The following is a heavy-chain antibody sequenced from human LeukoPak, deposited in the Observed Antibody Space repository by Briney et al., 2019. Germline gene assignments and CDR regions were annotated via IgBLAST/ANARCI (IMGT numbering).Heavy chain of an antibody. Sequence: PGGSLRLSCAASGFTFSSYAMHWVRQAPGKWLEWVAVISFDASYKYYADSVKGRFTISRDNSKNTLYLQMNSLRAEDTAVYYCARDEIVTKHYFDYWGQGTLVTVSS. CDR1: GFTFSSYA. V-gene: IGHV3-30*04. J-gene: IGHJ4*02. CDR2: ISFDASYK. D-gene: IGHD1-26*01. CDR3: ARDEIVTKHYFDY.